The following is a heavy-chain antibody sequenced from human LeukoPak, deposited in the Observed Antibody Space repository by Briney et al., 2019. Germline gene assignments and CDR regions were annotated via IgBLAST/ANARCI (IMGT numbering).Heavy chain of an antibody. V-gene: IGHV3-15*01. J-gene: IGHJ3*02. Sequence: GGSLRLSCAASGFTFSNAWMSWVRQAPGKGLEWVGHIKSKTDGGTTDYAAPVKGRFTISRDDSKNTLYLQMNSLKTEDTVVYYCITGATAFDIWGQGTMVTVSS. D-gene: IGHD5-12*01. CDR1: GFTFSNAW. CDR3: ITGATAFDI. CDR2: IKSKTDGGTT.